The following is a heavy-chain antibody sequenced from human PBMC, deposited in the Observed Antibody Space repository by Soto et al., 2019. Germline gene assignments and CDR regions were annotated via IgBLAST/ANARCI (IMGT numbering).Heavy chain of an antibody. J-gene: IGHJ3*02. CDR2: IYHSGST. CDR3: ARVPGSGSYFSDAFDI. D-gene: IGHD3-10*01. CDR1: GGSISSSNW. Sequence: PSETLSLTCAVSGGSISSSNWWSWVRQPPGKGLEWIGEIYHSGSTNYNPSLKSRVTISVDKSKNQFSLKLSSVTAADTAVYYCARVPGSGSYFSDAFDIWGQGTMVTVSS. V-gene: IGHV4-4*02.